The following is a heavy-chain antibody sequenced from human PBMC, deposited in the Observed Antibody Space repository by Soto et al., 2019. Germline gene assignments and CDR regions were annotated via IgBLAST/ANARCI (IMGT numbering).Heavy chain of an antibody. D-gene: IGHD3-3*01. V-gene: IGHV3-23*04. J-gene: IGHJ4*02. Sequence: EAQLVESGGGLVQPGGSLRLSCAASGFAFGSYAMNWVRQAPGKGLEWVSAVTSGGTTYYADSMGGRFTISRDNSKNTLYLQMNSLGAEDTAVYYCATELRYLEWFTRPDYWGQGTLVTVSS. CDR3: ATELRYLEWFTRPDY. CDR1: GFAFGSYA. CDR2: VTSGGTT.